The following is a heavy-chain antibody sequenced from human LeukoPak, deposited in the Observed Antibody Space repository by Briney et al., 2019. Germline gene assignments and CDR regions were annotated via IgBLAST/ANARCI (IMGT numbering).Heavy chain of an antibody. CDR1: GFTFSSYA. CDR3: AKAPNYDSSGYYSYYFDY. CDR2: ISGSGGST. D-gene: IGHD3-22*01. J-gene: IGHJ4*02. Sequence: PGGSLRLSCAASGFTFSSYAMSWVRQAPGKGLEWVSAISGSGGSTYYADSVKGRFTTSRDNSKNTLHLQMNSLRAEDTAVYYCAKAPNYDSSGYYSYYFDYWGQGTLVTVSS. V-gene: IGHV3-23*01.